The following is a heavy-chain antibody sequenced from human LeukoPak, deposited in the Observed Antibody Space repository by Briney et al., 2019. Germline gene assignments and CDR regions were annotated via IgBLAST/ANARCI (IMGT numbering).Heavy chain of an antibody. Sequence: SETLSLTCAVSGYSISSGYYWGWIRQPPGKGLEWIGSIYHSGSTYYNPSLKSRVTISVDTSKNQFSLKLSSVTAADTAVYYCARGIGYGLYLGYWGQGTLVTVSS. D-gene: IGHD5-18*01. CDR3: ARGIGYGLYLGY. CDR1: GYSISSGYY. V-gene: IGHV4-38-2*01. CDR2: IYHSGST. J-gene: IGHJ4*02.